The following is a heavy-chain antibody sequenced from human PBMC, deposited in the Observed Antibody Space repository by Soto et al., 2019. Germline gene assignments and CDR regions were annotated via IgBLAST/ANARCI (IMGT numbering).Heavy chain of an antibody. CDR3: ARGTVGYCSSTSCSNYYYYGMDV. CDR2: INTGSTYI. J-gene: IGHJ6*04. D-gene: IGHD2-2*01. Sequence: PGGSLRLSCAASGFTFRSYSMNWVRQAPGKGLEWVSSINTGSTYIYYADSVKGRFTISRDNAKNSLYLQMNTLRAEDTAVYYCARGTVGYCSSTSCSNYYYYGMDVWGTGTTVTVSS. V-gene: IGHV3-21*01. CDR1: GFTFRSYS.